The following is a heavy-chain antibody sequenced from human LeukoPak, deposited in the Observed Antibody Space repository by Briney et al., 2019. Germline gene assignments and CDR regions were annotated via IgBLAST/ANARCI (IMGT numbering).Heavy chain of an antibody. J-gene: IGHJ5*02. V-gene: IGHV1-46*01. D-gene: IGHD3-10*01. CDR1: GYTFTSYY. CDR2: INPSGGST. Sequence: ASVKVSCKASGYTFTSYYMHWVRQAPGQGLEWMGIINPSGGSTSYAQKFQGRVTMIRDMSTSTVYMELSSLRSEDTAVYYCASVTYYYGSGTFFYWFDPWGQGTLVTVSS. CDR3: ASVTYYYGSGTFFYWFDP.